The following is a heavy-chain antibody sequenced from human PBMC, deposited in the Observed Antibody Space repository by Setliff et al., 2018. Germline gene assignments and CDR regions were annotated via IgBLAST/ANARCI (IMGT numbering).Heavy chain of an antibody. V-gene: IGHV4-61*09. J-gene: IGHJ6*03. Sequence: PSETLSLTCTVSGDSISSRRNYWGWFRQPAGKELEWIGQIYTSWSTNYNPSHKSRVTISLDTSKNQFSLSLTSVTAEDTAVYYCARMSGFQYIDVWDKGTTVTVSS. D-gene: IGHD3-3*01. CDR3: ARMSGFQYIDV. CDR2: IYTSWST. CDR1: GDSISSRRNY.